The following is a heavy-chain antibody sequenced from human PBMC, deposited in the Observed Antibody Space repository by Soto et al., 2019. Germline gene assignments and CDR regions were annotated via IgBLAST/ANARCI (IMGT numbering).Heavy chain of an antibody. CDR1: GGTFSRYG. V-gene: IGHV3-30*18. CDR2: ISYDGSNK. D-gene: IGHD3-22*01. J-gene: IGHJ4*02. Sequence: GGSLRLSCAASGGTFSRYGMHGGRQAPGKGLEWVAVISYDGSNKYYADSVKGRFTISRDNSKNTLYLQMNSLRAEDTAVYYCAKEWVYDSSGWSFDYWGQGTLVTVSS. CDR3: AKEWVYDSSGWSFDY.